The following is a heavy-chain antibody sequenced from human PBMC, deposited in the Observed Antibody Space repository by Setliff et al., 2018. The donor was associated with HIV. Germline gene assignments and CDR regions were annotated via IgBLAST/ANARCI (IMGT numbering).Heavy chain of an antibody. CDR3: AGDVGYCTATSCQTGFDY. V-gene: IGHV1-18*01. CDR1: TNTFLNYG. CDR2: ISVHNDNS. D-gene: IGHD2-8*02. J-gene: IGHJ4*02. Sequence: ASVKVSCKASTNTFLNYGISWVRQAPGQGLEWMGWISVHNDNSNYAQRFRDRVTMTTAIPTSTAYMELRGLRSDDTAVYYCAGDVGYCTATSCQTGFDYWGQGTLVTVS.